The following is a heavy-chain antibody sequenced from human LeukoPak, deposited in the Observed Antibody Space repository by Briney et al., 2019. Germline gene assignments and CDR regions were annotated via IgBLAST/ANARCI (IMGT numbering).Heavy chain of an antibody. D-gene: IGHD2-15*01. V-gene: IGHV3-7*03. CDR1: GFTFRAYW. J-gene: IGHJ4*02. Sequence: PGGSLRLSCGASGFTFRAYWMSWVRQAPGKGLEWVGNVNQDGSEIYYVDSVKGRFTISRDNSRNTLDLQMNSLRAEDTAVYYCAKACGGSCYFADYWGQGTLVTVSS. CDR3: AKACGGSCYFADY. CDR2: VNQDGSEI.